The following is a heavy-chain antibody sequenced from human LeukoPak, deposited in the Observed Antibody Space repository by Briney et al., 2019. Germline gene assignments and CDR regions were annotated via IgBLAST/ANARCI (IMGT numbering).Heavy chain of an antibody. CDR3: ARVESGWYLDY. J-gene: IGHJ4*02. V-gene: IGHV3-64*01. Sequence: GGSLRLSCAASGFTFSSYAMHWVRQAPGKGLEYVSAISSNGGSTYYANSVKGRFTISRDNSKNTLYLQMGSLRAEDMAVYYCARVESGWYLDYWAREPWSPSPQ. CDR1: GFTFSSYA. D-gene: IGHD6-19*01. CDR2: ISSNGGST.